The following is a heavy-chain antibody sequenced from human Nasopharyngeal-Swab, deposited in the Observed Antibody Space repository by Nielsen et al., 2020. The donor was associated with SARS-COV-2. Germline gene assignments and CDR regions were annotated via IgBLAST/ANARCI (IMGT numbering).Heavy chain of an antibody. CDR3: ASLGRLVYNWNYHAFDI. D-gene: IGHD1-7*01. V-gene: IGHV3-7*01. J-gene: IGHJ3*02. Sequence: GESLKISCAASGFTFSSYWMSWVRQAPGKGLEWVANIKQDGSEKYYVDSVKGRFTISRDNAKNSLYLQMNSLRAEDTAVYYCASLGRLVYNWNYHAFDIWGQGTMVTVSS. CDR1: GFTFSSYW. CDR2: IKQDGSEK.